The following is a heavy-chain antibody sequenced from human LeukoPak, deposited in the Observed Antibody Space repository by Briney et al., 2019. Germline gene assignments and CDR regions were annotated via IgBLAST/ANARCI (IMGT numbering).Heavy chain of an antibody. D-gene: IGHD1-20*01. V-gene: IGHV4-39*07. CDR3: ARDHNSHYYMDV. J-gene: IGHJ6*03. CDR2: IYYSGST. CDR1: GGSLSSYY. Sequence: SETLSLTCTVSGGSLSSYYWGWVRQPPGKGLEWIGGIYYSGSTYYNPSLKSRDTISVDTSKNKFSLKLSSVTAADTAVYYCARDHNSHYYMDVWGKGTTVTVSS.